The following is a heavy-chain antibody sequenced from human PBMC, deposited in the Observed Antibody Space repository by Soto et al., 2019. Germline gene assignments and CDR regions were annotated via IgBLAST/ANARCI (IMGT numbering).Heavy chain of an antibody. V-gene: IGHV1-69*02. CDR3: ATNYGSGYRAFDY. J-gene: IGHJ4*01. CDR1: GDTFSFYS. D-gene: IGHD3-10*01. CDR2: INPILSVS. Sequence: SVKVSCKASGDTFSFYSINWVRQAPGLGLEWMGRINPILSVSNYAQKFQGRVTITADKSTSTAYMELSSLRSEDTAMYYCATNYGSGYRAFDYWG.